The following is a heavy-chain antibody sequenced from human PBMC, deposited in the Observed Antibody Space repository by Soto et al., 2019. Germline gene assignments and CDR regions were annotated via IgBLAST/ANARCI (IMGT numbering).Heavy chain of an antibody. Sequence: QVQLVQSGAEVKKPGSSVKVSCKASGGTFSSYAISWVRQAPGQGLEWMGGIIPIFGTANYAQKFQGRVTITADAFTSTAYMELSSLRSEDTAVYYCARVETRITGTKYFQHWGQGTLVTVSS. J-gene: IGHJ1*01. CDR1: GGTFSSYA. V-gene: IGHV1-69*01. D-gene: IGHD1-7*01. CDR3: ARVETRITGTKYFQH. CDR2: IIPIFGTA.